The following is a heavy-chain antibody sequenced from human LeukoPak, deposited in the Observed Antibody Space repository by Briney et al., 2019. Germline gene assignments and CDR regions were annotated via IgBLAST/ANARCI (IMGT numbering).Heavy chain of an antibody. D-gene: IGHD2-2*01. J-gene: IGHJ4*02. V-gene: IGHV4-34*01. CDR3: AREVVAFDY. CDR2: INYSGST. Sequence: SETLSLTCAVYGGSFSGYYWSWIRQPPGKGLEWIGEINYSGSTNYNPSLKSRVTISVDTSKNQFSLKLSSVTAADTAVYYCAREVVAFDYWGQGTLVTVSS. CDR1: GGSFSGYY.